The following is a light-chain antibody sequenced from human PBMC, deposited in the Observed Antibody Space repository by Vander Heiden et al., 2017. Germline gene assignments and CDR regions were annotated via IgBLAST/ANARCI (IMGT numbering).Light chain of an antibody. Sequence: EIVMTQSPATLSGSRGDRATFSRASQSVSTNLAWYQQGPGQAPRHLIYGASTSATGIPARFGGRRSGTAFTLTISSLQSEDFAVYYCQQYNNWPRTFGQGTKVDIK. J-gene: IGKJ1*01. CDR3: QQYNNWPRT. V-gene: IGKV3-15*01. CDR1: QSVSTN. CDR2: GAS.